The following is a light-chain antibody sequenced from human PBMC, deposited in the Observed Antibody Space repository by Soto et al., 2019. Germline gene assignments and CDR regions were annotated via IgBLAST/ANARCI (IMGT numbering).Light chain of an antibody. CDR3: QQYGNLLWT. J-gene: IGKJ1*01. Sequence: EGVFMQSPSTLSLSPRERATLSCRASQSVSTKYLAWYQPKRGQAPRVXIYGASLRETGIRDVFSGSGSGTDFTLTISRLESEDFAVYYCQQYGNLLWTFGQGTKVDI. V-gene: IGKV3-20*01. CDR2: GAS. CDR1: QSVSTKY.